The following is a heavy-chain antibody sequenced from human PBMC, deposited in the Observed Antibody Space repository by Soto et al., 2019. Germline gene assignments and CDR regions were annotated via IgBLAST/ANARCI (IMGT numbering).Heavy chain of an antibody. CDR2: ISSTGSYA. CDR1: GFTFRYYY. V-gene: IGHV3-11*06. CDR3: AKDREVIRPYYFDY. Sequence: PGGSLRLSCAASGFTFRYYYMSWIRQAPGEGLEWVSYISSTGSYAKYADSVKGRFTISRDNAKNSLYLQMNSLRAEDTAVYYCAKDREVIRPYYFDYWGQGTQVTVSS. D-gene: IGHD3-16*02. J-gene: IGHJ4*02.